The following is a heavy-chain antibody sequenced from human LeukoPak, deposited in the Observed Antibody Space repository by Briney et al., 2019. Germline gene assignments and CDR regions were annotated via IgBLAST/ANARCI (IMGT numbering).Heavy chain of an antibody. CDR2: IIPILGIA. D-gene: IGHD3-22*01. CDR1: GGTLSSYA. CDR3: AREGYYYDSTQYYFDY. V-gene: IGHV1-69*04. J-gene: IGHJ4*02. Sequence: SVKVSCKASGGTLSSYAISWVRQAPGQGLEWMGRIIPILGIANYAQKFQGRVTITADKSTSTAYMELSSLRSEDTAVYYCAREGYYYDSTQYYFDYWGQGTLVTVSS.